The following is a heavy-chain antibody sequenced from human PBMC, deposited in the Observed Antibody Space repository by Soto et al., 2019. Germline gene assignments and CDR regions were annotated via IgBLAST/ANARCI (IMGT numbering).Heavy chain of an antibody. V-gene: IGHV3-30*14. CDR1: GFTFSSYA. D-gene: IGHD3-10*01. CDR2: ISYDGSNE. J-gene: IGHJ5*01. CDR3: ARYGTRGDW. Sequence: PGGSLRLSCAASGFTFSSYAMHWVRQAPGKGLEWVAVISYDGSNEYYADSVKGRFTISRDNAKDSLYLHLNSLRVGDTAVYYCARYGTRGDWWGLGTQVTVSS.